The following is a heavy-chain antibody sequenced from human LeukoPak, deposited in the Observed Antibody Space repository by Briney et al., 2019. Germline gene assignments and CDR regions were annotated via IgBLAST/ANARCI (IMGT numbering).Heavy chain of an antibody. D-gene: IGHD6-13*01. Sequence: NPIGGSTRYAQKFQRRVTMTRDTSTSTVYMELSSLRSEDTAVYYCASFKRIAATGEYFDYWGQGTLVTVSS. J-gene: IGHJ4*02. V-gene: IGHV1-46*01. CDR2: NPIGGST. CDR3: ASFKRIAATGEYFDY.